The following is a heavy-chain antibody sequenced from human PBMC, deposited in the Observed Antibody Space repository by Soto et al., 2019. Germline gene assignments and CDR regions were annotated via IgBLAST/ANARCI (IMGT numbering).Heavy chain of an antibody. CDR2: ITAYNGNT. Sequence: QVQLVQSGVEVKKPGASVKVSCKASGYTFTSYGITWVRQAPGQGLEWMGRITAYNGNTDYAQKLQGRVTMTTDTSRSTAYMELRSLRADDTAMYYCARGYCSGGSCSLNWFDPWGQGTLVTVSS. V-gene: IGHV1-18*01. CDR3: ARGYCSGGSCSLNWFDP. J-gene: IGHJ5*02. D-gene: IGHD2-15*01. CDR1: GYTFTSYG.